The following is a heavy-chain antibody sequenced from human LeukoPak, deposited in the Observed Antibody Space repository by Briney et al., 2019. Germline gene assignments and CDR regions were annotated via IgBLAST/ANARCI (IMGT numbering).Heavy chain of an antibody. CDR3: AKDPGSLYDFWSGPDMYFEF. D-gene: IGHD3-3*01. CDR1: GFTFSTYG. V-gene: IGHV3-30*02. CDR2: IRFDRSNE. Sequence: GGSLRLSCAASGFTFSTYGMHWVRQAPGKGLEWVAFIRFDRSNEYYVDSVKGRFTISRDNSKNTLCLQMNSLRTEDTAVYYCAKDPGSLYDFWSGPDMYFEFWGQGTLVTVSS. J-gene: IGHJ4*02.